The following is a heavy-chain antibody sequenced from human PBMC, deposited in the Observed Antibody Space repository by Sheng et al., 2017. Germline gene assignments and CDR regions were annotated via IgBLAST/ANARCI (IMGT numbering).Heavy chain of an antibody. CDR1: GFAFSDFY. J-gene: IGHJ4*02. D-gene: IGHD3-16*01. V-gene: IGHV4-38-2*01. CDR2: LYNSGST. Sequence: ESGGGLVKPGESLRLSCAASGFAFSDFYMNWIRQAPGKGLEWIGTLYNSGSTYYNPSLKSRVTISVDTSKNQLSLRLSSVTAADTAVYYCARAYDYWGQGTLVTVSS. CDR3: ARAYDY.